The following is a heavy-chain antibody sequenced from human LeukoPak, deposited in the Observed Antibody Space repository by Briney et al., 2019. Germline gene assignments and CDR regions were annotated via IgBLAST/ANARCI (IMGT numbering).Heavy chain of an antibody. CDR3: ARVPAAGRRWYEY. Sequence: ASVKVSCKASGYTFTGYYMHWVRQAPGQGLEWMGWISAYNGNTNYAQKLQGRVTMTTDTSTSTAYMELRSLRSDDTAVYYCARVPAAGRRWYEYWGQGTLVTVSS. D-gene: IGHD4-23*01. J-gene: IGHJ4*02. V-gene: IGHV1-18*04. CDR1: GYTFTGYY. CDR2: ISAYNGNT.